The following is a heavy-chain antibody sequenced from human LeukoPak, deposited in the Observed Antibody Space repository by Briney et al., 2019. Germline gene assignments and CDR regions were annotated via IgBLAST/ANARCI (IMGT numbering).Heavy chain of an antibody. D-gene: IGHD3-22*01. V-gene: IGHV4-34*01. J-gene: IGHJ4*02. CDR1: GGSFSGY. CDR3: ARGSFYYDNRGPGDF. Sequence: SETLSLTCTVYGGSFSGYWSWLRQPPGKGLEWIGEINHGGSTNYNPSLKSRVTISLDTSKSQFSLNLSSVTAADTAVYYCARGSFYYDNRGPGDFWGQGTLVTVSS. CDR2: INHGGST.